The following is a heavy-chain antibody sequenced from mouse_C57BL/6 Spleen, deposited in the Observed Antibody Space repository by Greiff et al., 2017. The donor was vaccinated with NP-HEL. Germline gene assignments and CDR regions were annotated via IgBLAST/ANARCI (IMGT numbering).Heavy chain of an antibody. V-gene: IGHV1-26*01. J-gene: IGHJ3*01. CDR3: ATWDRFAY. Sequence: VQLQQSGPELVKPGASVKISCKASGYTFTDYYMNWVKQSHGKSLEWIGDINPNNGGTSYNQKFKGKATLTVDKSSSTAYMELRSLTSEDSAVYYCATWDRFAYWGQGTLVTVSA. CDR1: GYTFTDYY. CDR2: INPNNGGT. D-gene: IGHD4-1*01.